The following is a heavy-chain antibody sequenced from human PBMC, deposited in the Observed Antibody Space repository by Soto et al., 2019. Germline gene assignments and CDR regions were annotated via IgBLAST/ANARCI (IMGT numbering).Heavy chain of an antibody. V-gene: IGHV5-51*01. J-gene: IGHJ4*02. CDR2: IYPGDSDT. D-gene: IGHD6-19*01. Sequence: PGESLKISCKGSGYNFTKYWIGWVRQMPGKGPEWMGIIYPGDSDTRYSPSFQGQVIISADKSISTAYLQWSSLKASDTAMYYCARHVIAVAGPLLYWGQGTLVTVSS. CDR3: ARHVIAVAGPLLY. CDR1: GYNFTKYW.